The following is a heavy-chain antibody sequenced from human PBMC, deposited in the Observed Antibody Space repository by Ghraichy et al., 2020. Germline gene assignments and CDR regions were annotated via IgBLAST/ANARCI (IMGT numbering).Heavy chain of an antibody. V-gene: IGHV3-7*01. CDR2: IKQDGSEK. D-gene: IGHD2/OR15-2a*01. CDR3: ARDAVIRAFTDWYFDL. J-gene: IGHJ2*01. Sequence: GSLRLSCAASGFTFSSYWMSWVRQAPGKGLEWVANIKQDGSEKYYVDSVKGRFTISRDNAKNSLYLQMNSLRAEDTAVYYCARDAVIRAFTDWYFDLWGRGTLVTVSS. CDR1: GFTFSSYW.